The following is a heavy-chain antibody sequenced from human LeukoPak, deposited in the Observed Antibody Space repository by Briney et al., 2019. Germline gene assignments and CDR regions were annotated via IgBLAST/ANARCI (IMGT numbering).Heavy chain of an antibody. CDR2: ISWNSGSI. Sequence: GGSLRLSCAASGFTFDDYAMHWVRHAPGKGLEWVSGISWNSGSIDYADSVKGRFTISRDNAKNSLYLQMNSLRAEDTALYYCAKDDSYGGNSNFDYWGQGILVTVSS. CDR3: AKDDSYGGNSNFDY. D-gene: IGHD4-23*01. J-gene: IGHJ4*02. V-gene: IGHV3-9*01. CDR1: GFTFDDYA.